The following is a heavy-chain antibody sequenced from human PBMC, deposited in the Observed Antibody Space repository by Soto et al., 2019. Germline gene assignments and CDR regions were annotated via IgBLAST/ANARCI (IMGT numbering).Heavy chain of an antibody. V-gene: IGHV1-69*13. CDR2: IIPIFGTA. CDR1: GGTFSSYA. D-gene: IGHD4-17*01. J-gene: IGHJ5*02. CDR3: ARGFRHDYGDYVFDP. Sequence: ASVKVSCKASGGTFSSYAISWVRQAPGQGLEWMGGIIPIFGTANYAQKFQGRVTITADESTSTAYMELSSLRSEDTAVYYCARGFRHDYGDYVFDPWGQGTLLTVYS.